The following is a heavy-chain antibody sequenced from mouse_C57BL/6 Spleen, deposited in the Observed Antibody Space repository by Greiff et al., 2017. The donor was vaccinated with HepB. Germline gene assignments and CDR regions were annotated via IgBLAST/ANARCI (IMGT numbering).Heavy chain of an antibody. CDR2: INPNNGGT. CDR1: GYTFTDYY. D-gene: IGHD1-1*01. Sequence: EVQLQQSGPELVKPGASVKISCKASGYTFTDYYMNWVKQSHGKSLEWIGDINPNNGGTSYNQKFKGKATLTVDKSSSTAYMELRSLTSEDSAVYYGARSDYGSSYVGYFDVWGTGTTVTVSS. J-gene: IGHJ1*03. V-gene: IGHV1-26*01. CDR3: ARSDYGSSYVGYFDV.